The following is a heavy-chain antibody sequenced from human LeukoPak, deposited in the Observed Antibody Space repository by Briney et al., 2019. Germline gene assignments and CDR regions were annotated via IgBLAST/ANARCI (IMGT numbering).Heavy chain of an antibody. CDR3: ARAQTLFWEFDGFDI. CDR1: GFTFSSHS. D-gene: IGHD3-3*01. J-gene: IGHJ3*02. CDR2: VTSTNKI. V-gene: IGHV3-69-1*01. Sequence: GGSLRLSCVASGFTFSSHSINWVRQAPGKGLEWIATVTSTNKIHYAGPVKGRFTISKDNAENSVYLQMNSLRDEDTAVYSCARAQTLFWEFDGFDIWGRGTKVTVSS.